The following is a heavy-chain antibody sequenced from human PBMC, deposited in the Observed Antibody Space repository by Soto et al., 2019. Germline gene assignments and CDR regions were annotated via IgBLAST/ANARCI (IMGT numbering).Heavy chain of an antibody. Sequence: QLQLQESGPGLVKPSETLSLTCTVSDGSISSSTYYWGWIRQPPGKGLEWIGSIYFGGSTYYNPSLKSRVTISVDTSKSQFSLKLSSVTAADTAVYYCARRGGPADFWGQGTPVTVSS. CDR3: ARRGGPADF. CDR2: IYFGGST. J-gene: IGHJ4*02. D-gene: IGHD2-15*01. CDR1: DGSISSSTYY. V-gene: IGHV4-39*01.